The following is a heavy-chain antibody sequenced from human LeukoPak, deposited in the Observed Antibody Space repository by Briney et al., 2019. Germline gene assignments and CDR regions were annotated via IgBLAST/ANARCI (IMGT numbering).Heavy chain of an antibody. V-gene: IGHV3-9*03. CDR3: AKGGGGRLIYYYYMDV. Sequence: GGSLRLSCAAAGFTFRRYGMSWVRQAPGKGLEWVSGISWNSDSIDYADSVKGRFTISRDNAKNSLYLQMNSLRAEDMALYYCAKGGGGRLIYYYYMDVWGKGTTVTVSS. CDR1: GFTFRRYG. CDR2: ISWNSDSI. D-gene: IGHD3-16*01. J-gene: IGHJ6*03.